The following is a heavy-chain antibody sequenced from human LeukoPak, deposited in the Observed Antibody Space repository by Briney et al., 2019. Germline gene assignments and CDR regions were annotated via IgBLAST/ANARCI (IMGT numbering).Heavy chain of an antibody. CDR2: INPGNGDA. V-gene: IGHV1-3*03. J-gene: IGHJ3*02. CDR3: ARDGYGDAFDI. CDR1: GYSFTSQD. D-gene: IGHD5-12*01. Sequence: GASVKVSCKTSGYSFTSQDMHWVRQAPGQSLEWMGCINPGNGDAKYSQEFQGRVTITRDTSATTAYMELSSLRSEDTAVYYCARDGYGDAFDIWGQGTMVTVSS.